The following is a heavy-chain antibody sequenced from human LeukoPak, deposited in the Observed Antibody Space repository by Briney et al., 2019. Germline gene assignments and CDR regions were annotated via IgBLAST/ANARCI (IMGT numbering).Heavy chain of an antibody. CDR2: IYYSGST. J-gene: IGHJ5*02. Sequence: SETLSLTCTVSGGSISSYYWSWIRQPPGKGLEWIGCIYYSGSTNYNPSLMSRVTISVDKSKNQVSLKLSSVTAADTAVYYCARSYGDYENWFDPWGQGTLVTVSS. CDR3: ARSYGDYENWFDP. V-gene: IGHV4-59*01. CDR1: GGSISSYY. D-gene: IGHD4-17*01.